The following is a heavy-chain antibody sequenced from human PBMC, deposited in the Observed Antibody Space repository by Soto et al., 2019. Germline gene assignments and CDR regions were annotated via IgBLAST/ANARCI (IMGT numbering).Heavy chain of an antibody. J-gene: IGHJ6*02. V-gene: IGHV1-69*13. CDR2: IIPIFGTA. CDR3: ARGAVWRTLAYYHYYGMYV. Sequence: SVKVSCKASGGTFSSYAISWVRQAPGQGLEWMGGIIPIFGTANYAQKFQGRVTITADESTSTAYMELSSLRSEDTAVYYCARGAVWRTLAYYHYYGMYVWGQGTTVTVSS. CDR1: GGTFSSYA. D-gene: IGHD3-16*01.